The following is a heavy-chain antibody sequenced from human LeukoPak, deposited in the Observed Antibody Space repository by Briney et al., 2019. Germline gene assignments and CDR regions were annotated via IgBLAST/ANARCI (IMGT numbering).Heavy chain of an antibody. Sequence: GGSLRLSCAASGFTFSTYWMHWLRQAPGKGLVWVSRIRPEGTTTAYADSVKGRFTISRDNAKNTLFLQMNSLSAEDTAVYYCARDLDWILFDYWGQGTLVTVSS. CDR3: ARDLDWILFDY. CDR2: IRPEGTTT. V-gene: IGHV3-74*03. CDR1: GFTFSTYW. D-gene: IGHD3-9*01. J-gene: IGHJ4*02.